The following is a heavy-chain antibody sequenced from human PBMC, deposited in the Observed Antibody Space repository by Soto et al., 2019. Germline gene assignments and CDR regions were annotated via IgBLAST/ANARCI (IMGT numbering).Heavy chain of an antibody. V-gene: IGHV4-4*07. CDR3: ARGTGDAFDY. CDR1: GGSMGSYS. J-gene: IGHJ4*02. D-gene: IGHD2-21*02. Sequence: SETLSLTCTVSGGSMGSYSWNWIRQPAGKGLEWIGRVFTSGRTTYNPSLRSRVTMSMDTSKNQFSVNLRSVAAADTALCYCARGTGDAFDYWGRGTLVTVS. CDR2: VFTSGRT.